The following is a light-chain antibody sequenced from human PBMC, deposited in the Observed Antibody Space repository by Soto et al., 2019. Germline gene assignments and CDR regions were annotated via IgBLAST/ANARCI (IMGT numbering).Light chain of an antibody. Sequence: QSALTQPPSASGSPGQSVTISCTGTSIDVGGYNYVSWYQHHPGKAPKLIIYEVYKRPSGVPDRFSGSKSVNTASLTVSGLQAEDEADYYCSSYAASDNFVVFGGGTKVTVL. CDR3: SSYAASDNFVV. CDR1: SIDVGGYNY. CDR2: EVY. V-gene: IGLV2-8*01. J-gene: IGLJ2*01.